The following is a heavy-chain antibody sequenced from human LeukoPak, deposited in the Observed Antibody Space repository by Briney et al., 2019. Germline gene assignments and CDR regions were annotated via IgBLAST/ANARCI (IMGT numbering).Heavy chain of an antibody. V-gene: IGHV3-30-3*01. J-gene: IGHJ3*02. CDR1: GFTFSSYA. D-gene: IGHD1-26*01. CDR3: ARDLPQWELVFAFDI. CDR2: ISYDGSNK. Sequence: GGSLRLSCAASGFTFSSYAMHWVRQAPGKGLEWVAVISYDGSNKYYADSVKGRFTISRDNSKNTLYLQMNSLRAEDTAVYYCARDLPQWELVFAFDIWGQGTMVTVSS.